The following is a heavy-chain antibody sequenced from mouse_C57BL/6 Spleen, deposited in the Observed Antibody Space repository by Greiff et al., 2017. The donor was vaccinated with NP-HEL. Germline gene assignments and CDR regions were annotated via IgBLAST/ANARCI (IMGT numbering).Heavy chain of an antibody. J-gene: IGHJ3*01. CDR3: VRHGDYDEFAY. CDR2: IRSKSNNYAT. D-gene: IGHD2-4*01. Sequence: VQLKESGGGLVQPKGSLKLSCAASGFSFNTYAMNWVRQAPGKGLEWVARIRSKSNNYATYYDDSVKDRFTISRDDSESMLYLQMNNLKTEDTAMYYCVRHGDYDEFAYWGQGTLVTVSA. V-gene: IGHV10-1*01. CDR1: GFSFNTYA.